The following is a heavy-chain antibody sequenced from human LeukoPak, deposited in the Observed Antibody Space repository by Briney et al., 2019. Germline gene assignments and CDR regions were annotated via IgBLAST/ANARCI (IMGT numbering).Heavy chain of an antibody. D-gene: IGHD6-19*01. CDR1: AFIFSGHW. V-gene: IGHV3-7*03. Sequence: GGSLRLSCEGSAFIFSGHWMNWVRQTPGKGLEWVASIKEDGSERQYVDSVKGRFSISRDNTKGSLFLQLNSLRAEDTAVYYCAKDAGGWFSYDAFDIWGQGTMVTVSS. CDR3: AKDAGGWFSYDAFDI. J-gene: IGHJ3*02. CDR2: IKEDGSER.